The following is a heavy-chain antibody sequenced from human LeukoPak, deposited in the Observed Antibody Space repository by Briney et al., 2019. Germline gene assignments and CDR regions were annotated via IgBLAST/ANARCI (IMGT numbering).Heavy chain of an antibody. D-gene: IGHD5-18*01. CDR2: INPSGGST. CDR3: ARGPDSYGHHYYYMDV. CDR1: GYTFTSYY. J-gene: IGHJ6*03. V-gene: IGHV1-46*01. Sequence: ASVKVSCKASGYTFTSYYMHWVRQAPGQGLEWMGIINPSGGSTSYAQKFQGRVTMTRDTSTSTVYMELSSLRSEDTAVYYCARGPDSYGHHYYYMDVWGKGTTVTVSS.